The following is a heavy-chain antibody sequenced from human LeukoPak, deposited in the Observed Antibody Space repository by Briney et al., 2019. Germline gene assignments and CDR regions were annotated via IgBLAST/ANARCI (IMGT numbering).Heavy chain of an antibody. V-gene: IGHV3-23*01. CDR1: GFTFNNYA. Sequence: GGSLRLSCVASGFTFNNYAMTWVRQAPGKGLEWVSAIRGSDGSTFYADSVKGRFTISRDISKNTLYLQMNSLRAEDTAVYYCAKEASRTTVVTLVYWGQGTLVTISS. CDR2: IRGSDGST. D-gene: IGHD4-23*01. CDR3: AKEASRTTVVTLVY. J-gene: IGHJ4*02.